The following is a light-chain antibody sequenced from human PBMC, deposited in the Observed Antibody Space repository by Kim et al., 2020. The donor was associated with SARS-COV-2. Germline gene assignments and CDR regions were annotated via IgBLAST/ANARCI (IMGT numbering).Light chain of an antibody. CDR2: SND. CDR1: TSNIGINT. J-gene: IGLJ1*01. Sequence: GQGGSVPCSGRTSNIGINTLSWYQQLPGTALKPLIYSNDQRPSGVPDRFSGSKSGTSTSLAISGLQSEDEADYYCAAWDDSLNVYVFGPGTKVTVL. CDR3: AAWDDSLNVYV. V-gene: IGLV1-44*01.